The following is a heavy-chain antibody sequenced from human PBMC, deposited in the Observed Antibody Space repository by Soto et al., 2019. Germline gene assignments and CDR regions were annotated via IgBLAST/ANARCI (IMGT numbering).Heavy chain of an antibody. Sequence: QVQLVESGGGLVQPGGSLRLSCAASGFSFSDYYMKWIRQAPGKGLEWVSYISSSGGTIYHADSVKGRFTISRDNTKNSLYLQMNSLRAEDPAGYYCAGGSTTFRGMDVWGQGTTVIVSS. CDR3: AGGSTTFRGMDV. CDR1: GFSFSDYY. V-gene: IGHV3-11*01. J-gene: IGHJ6*02. D-gene: IGHD1-7*01. CDR2: ISSSGGTI.